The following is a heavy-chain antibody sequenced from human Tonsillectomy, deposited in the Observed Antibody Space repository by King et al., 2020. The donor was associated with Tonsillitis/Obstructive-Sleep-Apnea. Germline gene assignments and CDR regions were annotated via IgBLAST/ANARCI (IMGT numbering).Heavy chain of an antibody. J-gene: IGHJ4*02. V-gene: IGHV4-34*01. D-gene: IGHD3-10*01. Sequence: VQLPQWGAGLLKPSETLSLTCAVYGGSFSGYYWSWLRQPPGEGLEWIGEINHSGSTNYNPSLKSRVTISVDTSKNQFSLKLSSVTAADTAVYYCASQYGSHFDYWGQGTLVTVSS. CDR3: ASQYGSHFDY. CDR2: INHSGST. CDR1: GGSFSGYY.